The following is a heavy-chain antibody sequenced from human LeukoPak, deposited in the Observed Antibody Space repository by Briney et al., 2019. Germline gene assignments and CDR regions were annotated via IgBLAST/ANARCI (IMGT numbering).Heavy chain of an antibody. D-gene: IGHD1-26*01. CDR2: INPNSGGT. CDR3: ARDTELEPFDY. Sequence: GASVKVSCKASGYTFTGYYMHWVRQAPGQGLEWKGRINPNSGGTNYAQKFQGRVTMTRDTSISTAYMELSRLRSDDTAVYYCARDTELEPFDYWGQGTLVTVSS. J-gene: IGHJ4*02. V-gene: IGHV1-2*06. CDR1: GYTFTGYY.